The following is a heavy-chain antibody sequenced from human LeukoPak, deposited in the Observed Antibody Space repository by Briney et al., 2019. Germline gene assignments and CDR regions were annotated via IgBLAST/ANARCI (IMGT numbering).Heavy chain of an antibody. CDR2: ISSSGRSD. D-gene: IGHD6-19*01. CDR1: GFTFSLYE. J-gene: IGHJ3*02. Sequence: GGSLRLSCAASGFTFSLYEMNWVRQAPGKGLEWVAYISSSGRSDLYTDSVKGRFSISRDSVNDLVHLEMNSLRGEDTAVYYCARDALIGVAGTDACDMWGEGTVVIVAS. V-gene: IGHV3-48*03. CDR3: ARDALIGVAGTDACDM.